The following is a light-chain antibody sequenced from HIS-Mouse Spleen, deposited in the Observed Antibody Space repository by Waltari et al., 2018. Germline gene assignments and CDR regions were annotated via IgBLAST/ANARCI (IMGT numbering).Light chain of an antibody. J-gene: IGLJ3*02. CDR1: RSAVGSYTL. CDR2: EGS. V-gene: IGLV2-23*01. CDR3: CSYAGSSTLV. Sequence: QSALTQPASVSGSPGQSITIPCTGTRSAVGSYTLVSWYQQHPGKAPKLMIYEGSKRPSGVSNRFSGSKSGNTASLTISGLQAEDEADYYCCSYAGSSTLVFGGGTKLTVL.